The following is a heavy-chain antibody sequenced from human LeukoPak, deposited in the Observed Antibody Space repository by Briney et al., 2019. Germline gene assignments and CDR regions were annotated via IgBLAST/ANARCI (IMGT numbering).Heavy chain of an antibody. CDR3: AKDRRSYGWGLYGMDV. CDR1: GFTFSSYG. Sequence: PGGSLRLSCAASGFTFSSYGMHWVRQAPGKGLEWVAVMSYYGSNKYYADSVKGRFTISRDNSKNTLYLQMNSLRPEDTAVYCCAKDRRSYGWGLYGMDVWGKGTTVTVSS. D-gene: IGHD3-10*01. V-gene: IGHV3-30*18. J-gene: IGHJ6*04. CDR2: MSYYGSNK.